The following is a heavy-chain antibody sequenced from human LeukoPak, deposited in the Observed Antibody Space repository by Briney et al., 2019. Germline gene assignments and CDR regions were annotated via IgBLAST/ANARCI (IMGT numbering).Heavy chain of an antibody. Sequence: GGSLRLSCAASGFTFSSYGMHWVRQAPGKGLEWVAFIRYDGSNKYYADSVKGRFTISRDNSKNTLYLQMNSLKTDDTAVYYCSRGQGCAYWGQGTLVTVSS. CDR2: IRYDGSNK. CDR3: SRGQGCAY. V-gene: IGHV3-30*02. CDR1: GFTFSSYG. D-gene: IGHD3-16*01. J-gene: IGHJ4*02.